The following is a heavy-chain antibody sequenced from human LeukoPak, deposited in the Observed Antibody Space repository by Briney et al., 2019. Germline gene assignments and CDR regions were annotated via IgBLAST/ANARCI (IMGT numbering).Heavy chain of an antibody. CDR3: ACRLESVDTAMVMDY. CDR1: GYTFTSYY. Sequence: GASVKVSCKASGYTFTSYYMHWVRQAPGQGLEWMGIINPSGGSTSYAQKFQGRVTMTRDTSTSTVYMELSSLRSEDTAVYYCACRLESVDTAMVMDYWGQGTLVTVSS. CDR2: INPSGGST. D-gene: IGHD5-18*01. J-gene: IGHJ4*02. V-gene: IGHV1-46*01.